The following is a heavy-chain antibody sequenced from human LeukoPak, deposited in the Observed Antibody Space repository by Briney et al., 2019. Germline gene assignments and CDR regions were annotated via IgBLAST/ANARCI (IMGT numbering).Heavy chain of an antibody. CDR2: IYYSGTT. CDR1: GGSISSGDYY. CDR3: ARDPHPYFCSSISCYENAFDI. Sequence: KSSETLSLTCTVSGGSISSGDYYWSWIRQPPGKGLEWIGYIYYSGTTYYNPSLKSRVSVSVDTSKNQFSLKLSSVTAADTAVYYCARDPHPYFCSSISCYENAFDIWGQGTMVTVSS. V-gene: IGHV4-30-4*01. J-gene: IGHJ3*02. D-gene: IGHD2-2*01.